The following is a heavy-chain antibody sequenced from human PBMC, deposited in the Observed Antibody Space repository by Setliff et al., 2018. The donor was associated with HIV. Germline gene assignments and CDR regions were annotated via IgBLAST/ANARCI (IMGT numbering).Heavy chain of an antibody. V-gene: IGHV3-7*01. J-gene: IGHJ6*02. CDR1: GFTFSRYW. Sequence: GSLRLSCAASGFTFSRYWMSWVRQAPGKGLEWVANIKQDGSEKYYGDSVQGRFTVSRDNAQNSVYLQMTSLRAEDTAVYFCAYYSSGSFYLGYYFYHGMDVWGQGTTVTVSS. CDR3: AYYSSGSFYLGYYFYHGMDV. D-gene: IGHD3-10*01. CDR2: IKQDGSEK.